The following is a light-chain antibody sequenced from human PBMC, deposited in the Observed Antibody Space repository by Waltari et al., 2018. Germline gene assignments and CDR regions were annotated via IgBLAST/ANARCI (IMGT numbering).Light chain of an antibody. J-gene: IGLJ2*01. Sequence: QLVLTQPPSASASLGASVKLTCTLSSGHSNYAIPWHQQQPEKGPRFLMKVNSDGSHRKGDGIPDRFSGTSSGAERFLTISSLQSEDEADYYCQTWGTDVVFGGGTKLTVL. CDR1: SGHSNYA. V-gene: IGLV4-69*01. CDR3: QTWGTDVV. CDR2: VNSDGSH.